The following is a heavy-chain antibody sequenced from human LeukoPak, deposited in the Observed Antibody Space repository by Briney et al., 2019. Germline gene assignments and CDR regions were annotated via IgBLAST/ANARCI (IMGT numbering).Heavy chain of an antibody. Sequence: SETLSLTCTVSGGSISSGSYYWSWIRQPAGKGLEWIGYIYYSGSTNYNPSLKSRVTISVDTSKNQFSLKLSSVTAADTAVYYCARHVSYDYVWGSYRDAFDIWGQGTMVTVSS. D-gene: IGHD3-16*02. CDR2: IYYSGST. V-gene: IGHV4-61*10. J-gene: IGHJ3*02. CDR1: GGSISSGSYY. CDR3: ARHVSYDYVWGSYRDAFDI.